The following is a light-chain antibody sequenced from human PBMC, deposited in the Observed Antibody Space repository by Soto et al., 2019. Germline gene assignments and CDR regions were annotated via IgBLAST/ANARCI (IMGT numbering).Light chain of an antibody. J-gene: IGLJ1*01. V-gene: IGLV1-44*01. Sequence: QSVLTQPPSASGTPGQRVTISCSGSSSNIGSNTVNWYQQLPGTAPKLLIYSNNQRPSGVPDRFSGSKSGTSASLAISGLQSEDEADYYCSTHTTSGALQVFGTGTKVTVL. CDR2: SNN. CDR1: SSNIGSNT. CDR3: STHTTSGALQV.